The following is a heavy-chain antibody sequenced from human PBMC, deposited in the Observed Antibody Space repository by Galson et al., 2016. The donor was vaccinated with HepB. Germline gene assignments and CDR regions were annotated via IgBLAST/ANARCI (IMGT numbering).Heavy chain of an antibody. D-gene: IGHD1-26*01. Sequence: LSLTCTVSGGSISSDGHYWSWIRQHPGKGLVWIGYIHYSGNTYYNPSVKSRVIISVDTSKNQFSLKLRSVTAADTAVYYCARARVGSTDYWGQGTLVTVSS. CDR3: ARARVGSTDY. J-gene: IGHJ4*02. CDR1: GGSISSDGHY. V-gene: IGHV4-31*03. CDR2: IHYSGNT.